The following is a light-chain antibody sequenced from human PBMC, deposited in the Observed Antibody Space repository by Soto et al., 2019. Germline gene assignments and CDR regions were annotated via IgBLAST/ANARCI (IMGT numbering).Light chain of an antibody. CDR3: HSYDSSLSGYV. CDR1: SSNIGASFD. J-gene: IGLJ1*01. V-gene: IGLV1-40*01. CDR2: GTS. Sequence: QSVLTQPPSVSGAPGQRVTISCTGNSSNIGASFDVHWYQQLLGTAPQLLIYGTSNRPSGVPDRFSGSKSGTSASLAITGLQAEDEADYFCHSYDSSLSGYVFGTGTKLTVL.